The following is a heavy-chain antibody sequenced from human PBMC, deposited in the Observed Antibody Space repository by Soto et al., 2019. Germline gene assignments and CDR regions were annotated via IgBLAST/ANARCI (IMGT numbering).Heavy chain of an antibody. CDR2: INPSGGSA. CDR3: ARDCSSTSCYDY. D-gene: IGHD2-2*01. Sequence: QVQLVQSGAEVKKPGASVKVSCKASGYTFTSYYMHWVRQAPGQGLEWMGIINPSGGSASYAQKFQGRVTITADESTSTAYMELSSLRSEDTAVYYCARDCSSTSCYDYWGQGTLVTVSS. V-gene: IGHV1-46*01. J-gene: IGHJ4*02. CDR1: GYTFTSYY.